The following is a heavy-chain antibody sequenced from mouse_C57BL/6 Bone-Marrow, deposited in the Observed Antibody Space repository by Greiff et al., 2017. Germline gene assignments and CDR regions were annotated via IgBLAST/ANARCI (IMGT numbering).Heavy chain of an antibody. CDR2: ISSGGSYT. CDR3: ATMVTTNAMDY. V-gene: IGHV5-6*01. J-gene: IGHJ4*01. CDR1: GFTFSSYG. Sequence: VQLKESGGDLVKPGGSLKLSCAASGFTFSSYGMSWVRQTPDQRLEWVATISSGGSYTYYPDSVKGRFTISRDNAKNTLYLQMSSLKSEDTAMYYCATMVTTNAMDYWGQGTSVTVSS. D-gene: IGHD2-1*01.